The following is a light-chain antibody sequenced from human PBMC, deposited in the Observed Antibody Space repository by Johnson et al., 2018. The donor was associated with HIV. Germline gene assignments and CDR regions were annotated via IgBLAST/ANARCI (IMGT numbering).Light chain of an antibody. Sequence: QSVLTQPPSVSAAPGQKVTISCSGSSSNIGNNYVSWYQQVPGTAPKLLIYDNNKRPSGIPDRISGSKSGTSATLGITGLQTGGEADYYCGTWDSSLSDYVSGPGTKVTVL. CDR1: SSNIGNNY. V-gene: IGLV1-51*01. J-gene: IGLJ1*01. CDR2: DNN. CDR3: GTWDSSLSDYV.